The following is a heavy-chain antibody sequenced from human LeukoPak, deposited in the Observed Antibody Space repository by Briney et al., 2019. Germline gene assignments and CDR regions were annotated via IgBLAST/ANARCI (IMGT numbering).Heavy chain of an antibody. D-gene: IGHD6-13*01. CDR2: ISGSGSST. CDR3: AKQPPGPFDY. CDR1: GFTFATYG. V-gene: IGHV3-23*01. J-gene: IGHJ4*02. Sequence: PGGSLRLSCAASGFTFATYGMSWVRQAPGKGLEWASAISGSGSSTYYADSVKGRFTISRDNSRNTLYLQVNSLRAEDTAVYYCAKQPPGPFDYWGQGTLVTVSS.